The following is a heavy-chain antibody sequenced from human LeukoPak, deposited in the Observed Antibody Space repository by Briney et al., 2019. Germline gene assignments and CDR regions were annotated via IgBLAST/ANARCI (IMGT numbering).Heavy chain of an antibody. CDR3: ARESEVGVLAYCGGDCSLGAFDI. CDR2: IIPIFGTA. Sequence: SVKVSCXASGGTFSSYAISWVRQAPGQGLAWMGGIIPIFGTANYAQKFQGRVTITTDESTSTAYMELSSLRSEDTAVYYCARESEVGVLAYCGGDCSLGAFDIWGQGTMVTVSS. D-gene: IGHD2-21*02. J-gene: IGHJ3*02. CDR1: GGTFSSYA. V-gene: IGHV1-69*05.